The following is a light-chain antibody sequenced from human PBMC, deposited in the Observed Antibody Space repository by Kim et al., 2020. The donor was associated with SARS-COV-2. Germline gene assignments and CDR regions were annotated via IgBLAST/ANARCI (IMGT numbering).Light chain of an antibody. Sequence: TSVGDRVTLTCRASQSISSWLAWYQQKPGKAPKVLIYKASTLESGVPSRFSGSGSGTEFTLTISSLQPDDFAIYYCQQYNSYSLTFGGGTKVDIK. V-gene: IGKV1-5*03. CDR2: KAS. CDR1: QSISSW. J-gene: IGKJ4*01. CDR3: QQYNSYSLT.